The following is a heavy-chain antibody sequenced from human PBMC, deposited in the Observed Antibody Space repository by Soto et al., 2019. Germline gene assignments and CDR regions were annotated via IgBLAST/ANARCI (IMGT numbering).Heavy chain of an antibody. CDR2: INPNSGGT. J-gene: IGHJ3*02. Sequence: ASLKVSCKASGYTFTGYYMHWVRQAPGQGLEWMGWINPNSGGTNYAQKFQGWVTMTRDTSISTAYMELSRLRSDDTAVYYCARDRGVAAYDAFDIWGQGTMVTVSS. CDR3: ARDRGVAAYDAFDI. CDR1: GYTFTGYY. V-gene: IGHV1-2*04. D-gene: IGHD6-6*01.